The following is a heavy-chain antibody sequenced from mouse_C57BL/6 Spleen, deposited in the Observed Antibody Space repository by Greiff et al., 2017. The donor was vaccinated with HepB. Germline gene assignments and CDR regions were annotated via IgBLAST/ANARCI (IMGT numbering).Heavy chain of an antibody. CDR3: ARADYGNYDAMDY. D-gene: IGHD2-1*01. V-gene: IGHV1-39*01. J-gene: IGHJ4*01. CDR1: GYSFTDYN. CDR2: INPNYGTT. Sequence: VQLKESGPELVKPGASVKISCKASGYSFTDYNMNWVKQSNGKSLEWIGVINPNYGTTSYNQKFKGKATLTVDQSSSTAYMQLNSLTSEDSAVYYCARADYGNYDAMDYWGQGTSVTVSS.